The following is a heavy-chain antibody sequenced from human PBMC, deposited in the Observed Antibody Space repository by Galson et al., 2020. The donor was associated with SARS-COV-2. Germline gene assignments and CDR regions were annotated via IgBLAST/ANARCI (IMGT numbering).Heavy chain of an antibody. V-gene: IGHV3-48*03. Sequence: GESLKISCAASGFSYSNYEMNWVRQAPGKGLEWISYISSSGRTIHYADSVKGRFTISRDNAKSSLSLQMNSLRAEDTSVYYCARLDAYGPGYWGQCTLVTVSS. J-gene: IGHJ4*02. D-gene: IGHD2-21*01. CDR3: ARLDAYGPGY. CDR2: ISSSGRTI. CDR1: GFSYSNYE.